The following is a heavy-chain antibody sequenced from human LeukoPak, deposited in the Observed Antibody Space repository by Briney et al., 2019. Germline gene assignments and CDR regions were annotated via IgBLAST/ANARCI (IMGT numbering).Heavy chain of an antibody. Sequence: GGSLRLSCAASGFTFSTFAMIWVRQPPGKGLEWVSSIFPSGGEIHYADSVRGRFTISRDNSKNTLYLQMNSLRAEDTAVYYCAKDRGTMIVVVIFDYWGQGTLVTVSS. CDR1: GFTFSTFA. J-gene: IGHJ4*02. D-gene: IGHD3-22*01. V-gene: IGHV3-23*01. CDR3: AKDRGTMIVVVIFDY. CDR2: IFPSGGEI.